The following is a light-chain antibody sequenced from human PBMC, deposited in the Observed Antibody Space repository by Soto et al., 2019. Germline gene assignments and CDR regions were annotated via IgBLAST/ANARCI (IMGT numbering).Light chain of an antibody. CDR1: QSVSNN. CDR3: QPYNKRRP. CDR2: DAS. J-gene: IGKJ1*01. Sequence: ELVLTQSPGTLSLSPGERANLSCRASQSVSNNYLAWSKQKPGQAPRLLIYDASNRATGIPARISGSGSGTESTLTIRSLKSEEFAVDYCQPYNKRRPCGQWTKGEIK. V-gene: IGKV3D-15*01.